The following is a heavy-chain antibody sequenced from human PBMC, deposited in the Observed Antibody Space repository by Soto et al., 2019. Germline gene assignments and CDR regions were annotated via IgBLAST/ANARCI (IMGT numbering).Heavy chain of an antibody. V-gene: IGHV1-69*08. Sequence: QVQLVQSGAEVKKPGSSVKVSCKASGGTFSSYTISWVRQAPGQGLEWMGRIIPILGIANYAQKFQGRVTITADKSXXTAYMELSSLRSEDTAVYYCAREKRSGYYPCHPDYWCQGTLVTVSS. CDR3: AREKRSGYYPCHPDY. CDR2: IIPILGIA. D-gene: IGHD3-22*01. J-gene: IGHJ4*02. CDR1: GGTFSSYT.